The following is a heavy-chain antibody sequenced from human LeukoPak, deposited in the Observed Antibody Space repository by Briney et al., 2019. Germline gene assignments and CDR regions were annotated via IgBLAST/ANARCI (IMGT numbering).Heavy chain of an antibody. Sequence: PSETLSLTCAVSGGSITSSNDFWTWIRQPAGKGLEWIGRFCTGETTIYNPSLKSRVTISVDTSNKQFSLNLRSVTAADTAVYYCARGYPFDYWGPGILVTVSS. CDR2: FCTGETT. J-gene: IGHJ4*02. CDR1: GGSITSSNDF. V-gene: IGHV4-61*02. CDR3: ARGYPFDY. D-gene: IGHD1-14*01.